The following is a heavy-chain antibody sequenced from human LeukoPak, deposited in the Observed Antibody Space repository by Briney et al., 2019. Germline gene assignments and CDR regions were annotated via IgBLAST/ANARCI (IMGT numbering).Heavy chain of an antibody. CDR1: GFTFSSYS. CDR3: ASFYGSGSYYNFLFDD. J-gene: IGHJ4*02. CDR2: IRYDGSNK. D-gene: IGHD3-10*01. V-gene: IGHV3-30*02. Sequence: GGSLRLSCAASGFTFSSYSMNWVRQAPGKGLEWVAFIRYDGSNKYYADSVKGRFTISRDNAKNSLYLHMNSLRADDTAVYYCASFYGSGSYYNFLFDDWGQGTLVIVSS.